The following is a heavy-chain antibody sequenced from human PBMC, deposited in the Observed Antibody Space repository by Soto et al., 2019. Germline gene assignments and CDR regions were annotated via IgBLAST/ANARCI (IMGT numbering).Heavy chain of an antibody. Sequence: SETLSLTCAVSGGSIKSDIYSWILIRQPPGKGLEWIGNVYRSGTTYYNPSLNSRVTISVDKTKNQISLKLTSVTAADTAVYYCVRGFGQEDDWGQGTLVTVSS. D-gene: IGHD2-15*01. V-gene: IGHV4-30-2*01. CDR3: VRGFGQEDD. J-gene: IGHJ4*02. CDR1: GGSIKSDIYS. CDR2: VYRSGTT.